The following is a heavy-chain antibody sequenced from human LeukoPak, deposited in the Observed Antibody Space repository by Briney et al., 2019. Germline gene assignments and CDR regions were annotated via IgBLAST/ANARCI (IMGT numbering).Heavy chain of an antibody. CDR3: AREYSSSSGRLYDY. V-gene: IGHV1-2*02. CDR2: IAPNSGGT. D-gene: IGHD6-6*01. CDR1: GYTFTGYY. Sequence: ASVKVSCEASGYTFTGYYMHWVRQAPGQGIEWMGWIAPNSGGTNYAQKFQGRVTMTRDTSINTAYMELSRLTSDDTAVYYCAREYSSSSGRLYDYWGLGTLVTVSS. J-gene: IGHJ4*02.